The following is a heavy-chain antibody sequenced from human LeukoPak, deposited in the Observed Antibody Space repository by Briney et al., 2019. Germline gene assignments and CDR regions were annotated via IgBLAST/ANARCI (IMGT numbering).Heavy chain of an antibody. J-gene: IGHJ5*02. D-gene: IGHD5-24*01. V-gene: IGHV1-46*01. Sequence: GASVKVSCKSSGYTFTRHYLHWVRQAPGQGLEWVELINPTGTSSWSAQKFQGRVTLTRDMSTSTDYMELSSLRSEDTAVYYCARDNSLQDMAWWFDPWGQGTLVTVSS. CDR2: INPTGTSS. CDR1: GYTFTRHY. CDR3: ARDNSLQDMAWWFDP.